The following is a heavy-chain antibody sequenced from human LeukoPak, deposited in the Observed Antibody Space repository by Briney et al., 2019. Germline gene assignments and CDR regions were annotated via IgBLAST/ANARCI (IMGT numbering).Heavy chain of an antibody. CDR2: INHSGST. D-gene: IGHD3/OR15-3a*01. CDR1: GGSFSGYY. CDR3: ARLSGLSFDY. V-gene: IGHV4-34*01. Sequence: SETLSLTCAVYGGSFSGYYWSWIRQPPGKGLEWIGEINHSGSTNYNPSLKSRVTISVDTSKNQFSLKLSSVTAADTAVYYCARLSGLSFDYWGQGTLVTVSS. J-gene: IGHJ4*02.